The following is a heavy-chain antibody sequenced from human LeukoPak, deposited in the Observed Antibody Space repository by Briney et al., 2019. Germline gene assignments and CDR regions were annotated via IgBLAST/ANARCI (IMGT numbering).Heavy chain of an antibody. CDR2: ISAYNGNT. CDR3: ARIHIVVVTGVDY. Sequence: ASVKVPCKASGYTFTGYYMHWVRQAPGQGLEWMGWISAYNGNTNYAQKLQGRVTMTTDTSTSTAYMELRSLRSDDTAVYYCARIHIVVVTGVDYWGQGTLVTVSS. D-gene: IGHD2-21*02. V-gene: IGHV1-18*04. CDR1: GYTFTGYY. J-gene: IGHJ4*02.